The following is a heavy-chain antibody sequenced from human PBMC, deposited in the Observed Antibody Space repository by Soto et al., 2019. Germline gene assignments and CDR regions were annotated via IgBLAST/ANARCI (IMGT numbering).Heavy chain of an antibody. D-gene: IGHD3-22*01. J-gene: IGHJ5*02. CDR1: GGTFSSYA. V-gene: IGHV1-69*13. CDR3: ASVYYYDSSGYYEPQLNWFDP. CDR2: IIPIFGTA. Sequence: GASVKVSCKASGGTFSSYAVSWVRQAPGQGLEWMGGIIPIFGTANYAQKFQGRVTITADESTSTAYMELSSLRSEDTAVYYCASVYYYDSSGYYEPQLNWFDPWGQGTLVTVSS.